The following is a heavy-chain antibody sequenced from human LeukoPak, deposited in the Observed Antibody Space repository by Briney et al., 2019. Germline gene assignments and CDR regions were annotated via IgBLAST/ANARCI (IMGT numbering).Heavy chain of an antibody. J-gene: IGHJ3*02. CDR2: ISGSGGST. CDR1: GFTFSSYA. V-gene: IGHV3-23*01. CDR3: AKREDGCYGSGSAFDI. D-gene: IGHD3-10*01. Sequence: GGSLRLSCAASGFTFSSYAMSWVRQAPGKGLEWVSAISGSGGSTYYADSVKGRFTISRDNSKNTLYLQMNSLRAEDTAVYYCAKREDGCYGSGSAFDIWGQGTMVTVSS.